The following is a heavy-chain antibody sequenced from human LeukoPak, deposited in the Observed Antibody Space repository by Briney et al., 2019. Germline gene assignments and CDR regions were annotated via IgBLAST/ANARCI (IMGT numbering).Heavy chain of an antibody. CDR1: GFTFSNAW. CDR2: IKSKTDGGTT. V-gene: IGHV3-15*01. D-gene: IGHD4-11*01. CDR3: ANPPTVTSFDY. Sequence: PGGSLRLSCAASGFTFSNAWMSWVRQAPGKGREWVGRIKSKTDGGTTDYAAPVKGRFTISRDDSKNTLYLQMNSLRADDTAVYYCANPPTVTSFDYWGQGTLVTVSS. J-gene: IGHJ4*02.